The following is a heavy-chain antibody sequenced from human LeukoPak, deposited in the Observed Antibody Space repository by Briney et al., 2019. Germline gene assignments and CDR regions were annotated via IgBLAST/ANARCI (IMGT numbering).Heavy chain of an antibody. J-gene: IGHJ6*03. Sequence: SETLSLTCTVSGGSISSYYWSWIRQPPGKGLEWIGYIYTSGSTNYNPSLKSRVTISVDTSKNQFSLKLSSVTAAGTAVYYCAITIVGAVQHVYFYYMDVGGKGTTVTVSS. D-gene: IGHD3-3*01. CDR1: GGSISSYY. CDR2: IYTSGST. CDR3: AITIVGAVQHVYFYYMDV. V-gene: IGHV4-4*09.